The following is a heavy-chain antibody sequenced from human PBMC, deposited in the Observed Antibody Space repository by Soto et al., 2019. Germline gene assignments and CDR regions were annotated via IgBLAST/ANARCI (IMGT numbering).Heavy chain of an antibody. D-gene: IGHD6-13*01. J-gene: IGHJ4*02. V-gene: IGHV4-39*01. Sequence: SETLSLTCTVSGGSISSSSYYWGWIRQPPGKGLEWIGSIYYSGSTYYNPSLKSRVTISVDTSKNQFSLKLSSVTAADTAVYYCARHGIAAAGTDFDYWGQGTLVTVSS. CDR3: ARHGIAAAGTDFDY. CDR1: GGSISSSSYY. CDR2: IYYSGST.